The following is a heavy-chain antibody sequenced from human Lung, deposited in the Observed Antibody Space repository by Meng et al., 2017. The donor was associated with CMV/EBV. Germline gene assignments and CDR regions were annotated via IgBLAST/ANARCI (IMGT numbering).Heavy chain of an antibody. CDR3: ARQGGVGVVPAAILY. Sequence: GVSISSGDYDWGWIRQYPGKGLEWIGLIYHNGTTYCDPSLKSRVVMSIDTSKNQFSLKLNSVTAVDTAIYYCARQGGVGVVPAAILYWGQGTLVTVSS. D-gene: IGHD2-2*01. V-gene: IGHV4-31*02. CDR1: GVSISSGDYD. CDR2: IYHNGTT. J-gene: IGHJ4*02.